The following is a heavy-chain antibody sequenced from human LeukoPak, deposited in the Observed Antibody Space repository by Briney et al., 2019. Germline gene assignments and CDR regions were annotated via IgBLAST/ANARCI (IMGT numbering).Heavy chain of an antibody. CDR2: INHSGST. CDR1: GGSFSGYY. V-gene: IGHV4-34*01. CDR3: ARGGAQEYTSGWHIGNFDY. J-gene: IGHJ4*02. Sequence: NPSETLSLTCAVYGGSFSGYYLSWIRQPPGKGLEWIGEINHSGSTNYNPSLKSRVTISVATSKNQFSLKLSSVTAADTAVYYCARGGAQEYTSGWHIGNFDYWGQGTLVTVSS. D-gene: IGHD6-19*01.